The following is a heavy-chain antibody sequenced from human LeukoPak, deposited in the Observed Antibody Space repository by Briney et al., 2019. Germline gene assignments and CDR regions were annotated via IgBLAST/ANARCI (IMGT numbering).Heavy chain of an antibody. D-gene: IGHD1-14*01. CDR2: VYSSGSS. J-gene: IGHJ5*02. V-gene: IGHV4-61*09. CDR1: GGSINSGPYY. Sequence: SRTLSLTCTVSGGSINSGPYYWSWLRLPAGKGLQWIGHVYSSGSSNNPSLKSRVTISIDTSENQFSLKLDSVTAADTAVYFCARELDHSTNWFDPWGQGALVTVSS. CDR3: ARELDHSTNWFDP.